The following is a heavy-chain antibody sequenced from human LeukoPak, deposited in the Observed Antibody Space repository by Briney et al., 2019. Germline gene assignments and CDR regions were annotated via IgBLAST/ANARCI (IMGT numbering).Heavy chain of an antibody. Sequence: SETLSLTCTVSGGSIRSYYWSWIRQPPGKGLEWIGYIYYSGSTNYNPSLKSRVTISVDTSKNQFSLKLSSVTAADTAVYYCARRNPLYYYYGMDVWGQGTTVTVSS. CDR2: IYYSGST. J-gene: IGHJ6*02. D-gene: IGHD1-14*01. V-gene: IGHV4-59*08. CDR1: GGSIRSYY. CDR3: ARRNPLYYYYGMDV.